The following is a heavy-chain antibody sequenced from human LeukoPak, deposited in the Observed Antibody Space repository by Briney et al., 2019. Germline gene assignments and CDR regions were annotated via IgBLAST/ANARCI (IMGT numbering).Heavy chain of an antibody. CDR1: GFTFSNYW. Sequence: GGSLRLSCAASGFTFSNYWMSWVCQAPGKGLEWVANIKQDGNDKYYVNSVKGRFTISRDNAKNSLYLQMNSLRAEDTAIYFCAREDDWNYEDYWGQGTLVTVSS. CDR3: AREDDWNYEDY. D-gene: IGHD1-7*01. J-gene: IGHJ4*02. V-gene: IGHV3-7*01. CDR2: IKQDGNDK.